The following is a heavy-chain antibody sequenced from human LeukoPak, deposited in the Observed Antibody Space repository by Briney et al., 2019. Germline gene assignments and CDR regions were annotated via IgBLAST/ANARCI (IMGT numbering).Heavy chain of an antibody. J-gene: IGHJ4*02. CDR3: ARSGSWQQLVLGDY. V-gene: IGHV1-69*13. Sequence: GASVKVSCKASGGTFSSYAISWVRQAPGQGLEWMGGIIPIFGTANYAQKFQGRVTITADESTSTAYVELSSLRSEDTAVYYCARSGSWQQLVLGDYWGQGTLVTVSS. D-gene: IGHD6-13*01. CDR2: IIPIFGTA. CDR1: GGTFSSYA.